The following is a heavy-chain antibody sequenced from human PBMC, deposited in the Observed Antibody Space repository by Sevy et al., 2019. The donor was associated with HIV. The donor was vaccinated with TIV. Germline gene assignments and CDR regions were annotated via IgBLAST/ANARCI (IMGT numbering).Heavy chain of an antibody. CDR1: GYSITSGLL. V-gene: IGHV4-38-2*01. Sequence: SETLSLTCAVSGYSITSGLLWGWIRQPPGKGLEWIGSVYHSGTAYNNPSVNSRVIVSVDTSKNQFSLKLNSVTAADTAVYYCARHSHGSGTYYVPFDSWGQGTLVTVSS. J-gene: IGHJ4*02. CDR2: VYHSGTA. D-gene: IGHD3-10*01. CDR3: ARHSHGSGTYYVPFDS.